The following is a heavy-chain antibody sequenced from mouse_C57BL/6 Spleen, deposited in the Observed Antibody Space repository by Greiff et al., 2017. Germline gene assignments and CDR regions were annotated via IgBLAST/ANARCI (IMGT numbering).Heavy chain of an antibody. Sequence: QVQLQQSGAELVRPGASVKLSCKASGYTFTDYYINWVKQRPGQGLEWIARIYPGSGNTYYNEKFKGKATLTAEKSSSTAYMQLSSLTSEDSAVYFCAREDYYPYYAMDYWGQGTSVTVSS. V-gene: IGHV1-76*01. CDR3: AREDYYPYYAMDY. J-gene: IGHJ4*01. CDR1: GYTFTDYY. D-gene: IGHD1-1*01. CDR2: IYPGSGNT.